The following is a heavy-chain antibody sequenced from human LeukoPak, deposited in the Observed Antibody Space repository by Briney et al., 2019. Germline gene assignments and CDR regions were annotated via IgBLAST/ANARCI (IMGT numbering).Heavy chain of an antibody. J-gene: IGHJ6*02. Sequence: GGSLRLSCAASGFTFSSYAMSWVRQAPGKGLEWVSAISGSGGSTYYADSVKGRFTISRDNSKNTLYLQMNSLRAEDTAVYYCARDLWSGYPLGMDVWGQGTTVTVSS. CDR3: ARDLWSGYPLGMDV. V-gene: IGHV3-23*01. CDR1: GFTFSSYA. D-gene: IGHD3-3*01. CDR2: ISGSGGST.